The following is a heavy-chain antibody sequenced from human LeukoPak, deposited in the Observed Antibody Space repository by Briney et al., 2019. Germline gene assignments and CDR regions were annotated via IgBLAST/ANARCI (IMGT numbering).Heavy chain of an antibody. V-gene: IGHV4-39*07. D-gene: IGHD6-19*01. CDR1: GGSISSSSYY. CDR2: IYYSGST. Sequence: PSETLSLTCTVSGGSISSSSYYWGWIRQPPGKGLEWIGSIYYSGSTYYNPSLKSRVTISVDTSKNQFSLNLSSVTAADTAVYYCARGGGGEYSSGWYDYWGQGTLVTVSS. J-gene: IGHJ4*02. CDR3: ARGGGGEYSSGWYDY.